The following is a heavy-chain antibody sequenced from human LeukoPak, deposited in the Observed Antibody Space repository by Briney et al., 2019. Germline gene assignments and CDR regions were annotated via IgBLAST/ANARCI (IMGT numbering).Heavy chain of an antibody. Sequence: SETLSLTCTVSGGSISSTSYYWGWTRQPPGKGLEWIGSIYYSGSTYYNPSLKSRVTISVDTSKNQFSLKLSSVTAADTAVYYCARSADIVVVPAAINGGVHFDYWGQGTLVTVSS. CDR1: GGSISSTSYY. CDR2: IYYSGST. CDR3: ARSADIVVVPAAINGGVHFDY. J-gene: IGHJ4*02. D-gene: IGHD2-2*02. V-gene: IGHV4-39*01.